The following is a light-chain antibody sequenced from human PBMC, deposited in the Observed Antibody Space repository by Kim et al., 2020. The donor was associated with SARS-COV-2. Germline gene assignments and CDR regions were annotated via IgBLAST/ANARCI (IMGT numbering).Light chain of an antibody. J-gene: IGKJ4*01. CDR3: QQYYTTTPT. CDR2: WAS. CDR1: ESILYRPNNRNH. Sequence: APFNCNSNESILYRPNNRNHLAGYQQKPGQPPKLLVYWASPRESGVPDRFSGSGSGTDFTLTISSLQAEDVAVYYCQQYYTTTPTFGGGTKVDIK. V-gene: IGKV4-1*01.